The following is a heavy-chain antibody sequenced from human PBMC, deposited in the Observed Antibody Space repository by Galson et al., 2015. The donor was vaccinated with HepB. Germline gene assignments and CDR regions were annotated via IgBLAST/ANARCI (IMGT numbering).Heavy chain of an antibody. J-gene: IGHJ4*02. D-gene: IGHD5-24*01. CDR2: ISWNSGSI. V-gene: IGHV3-9*01. CDR3: AKPKSRDGYALDY. CDR1: GFTFSSYG. Sequence: SLRLSCAASGFTFSSYGMHWVRQAPGKGLEWVSGISWNSGSIGYADSVKGRFTISRDNAKNSLYLQMNSLRAEDTALYYCAKPKSRDGYALDYWGQGTLVTVSS.